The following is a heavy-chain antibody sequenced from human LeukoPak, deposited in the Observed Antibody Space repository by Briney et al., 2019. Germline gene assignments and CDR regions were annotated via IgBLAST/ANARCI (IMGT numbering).Heavy chain of an antibody. Sequence: PSETLSLTCTVSGGSVSSGSYYWSWIRQPPGKGLEWIGCIYYSGTTNYNPSLKSRVTISADTSKNQLSLKLSSVTAADTAVYYCAGVDYSSGWLDYWGQGTLVTVSS. CDR1: GGSVSSGSYY. V-gene: IGHV4-61*01. CDR3: AGVDYSSGWLDY. J-gene: IGHJ4*02. CDR2: IYYSGTT. D-gene: IGHD6-19*01.